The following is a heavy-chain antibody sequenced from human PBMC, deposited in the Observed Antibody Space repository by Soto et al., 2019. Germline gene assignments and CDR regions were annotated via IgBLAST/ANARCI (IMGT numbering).Heavy chain of an antibody. CDR2: IWYDGSNK. CDR3: ARGSVPRSWRVYFQH. J-gene: IGHJ1*01. Sequence: PGGSLRLSCAVSGFTFRNHAMHWVRQAPGKGLEWVAVIWYDGSNKYYADSVKGRFTISRDNSKNTLYLQMNSLRAEDTAVYYCARGSVPRSWRVYFQHWGQGTLVTVSS. CDR1: GFTFRNHA. V-gene: IGHV3-33*01.